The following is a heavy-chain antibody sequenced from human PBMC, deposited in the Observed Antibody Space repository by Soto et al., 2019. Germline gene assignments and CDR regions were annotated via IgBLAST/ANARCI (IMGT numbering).Heavy chain of an antibody. CDR1: GGTFGTHG. CDR2: IIPFFATQ. J-gene: IGHJ6*02. D-gene: IGHD2-2*01. CDR3: ARENRGLPGYQSLDL. Sequence: QVQMVQSGAEVRKPGSSVKVSCKASGGTFGTHGITWLRQAPGQGLEWMGQIIPFFATQNYAQRFEGRVTISDDEYPNTYASSMELSGLTFDDTAVYYCARENRGLPGYQSLDLWGQGNTVIVSS. V-gene: IGHV1-69*01.